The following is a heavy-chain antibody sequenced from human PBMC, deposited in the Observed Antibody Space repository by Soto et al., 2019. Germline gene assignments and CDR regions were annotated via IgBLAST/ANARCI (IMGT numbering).Heavy chain of an antibody. CDR2: ISYDGSNK. D-gene: IGHD6-13*01. J-gene: IGHJ6*01. CDR3: ARDLPGIAAAGTMYYYYGMDV. V-gene: IGHV3-30-3*01. CDR1: GFTFSSYA. Sequence: QVQLVESGGGVVQPGRSLRLSCAASGFTFSSYAMHWVRQAPGKGLEWVAVISYDGSNKYYADSVKGRFTISRDNSKNTLYLQMNSLRAEDTAVYYCARDLPGIAAAGTMYYYYGMDVW.